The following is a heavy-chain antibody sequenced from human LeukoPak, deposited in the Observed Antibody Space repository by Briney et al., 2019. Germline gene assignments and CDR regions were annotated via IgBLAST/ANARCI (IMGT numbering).Heavy chain of an antibody. CDR1: GGSFSGYY. Sequence: PETLSLTCAVYGGSFSGYYWSWIRQPPGKGLEWIGEINHSGSTNYNPSLKSRVTISVDTSKNQFSLKLSSVTAADTAVYYCARAGYGSGSENDYWGQGTLVTVSS. D-gene: IGHD3-10*01. CDR3: ARAGYGSGSENDY. CDR2: INHSGST. V-gene: IGHV4-34*01. J-gene: IGHJ4*02.